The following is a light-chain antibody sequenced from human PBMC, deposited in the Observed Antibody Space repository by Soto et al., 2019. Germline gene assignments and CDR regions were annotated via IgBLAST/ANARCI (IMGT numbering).Light chain of an antibody. J-gene: IGLJ1*01. CDR3: CSYTSTYTRV. V-gene: IGLV2-14*01. CDR2: DVS. Sequence: QSALTQPASVSGSPGQSITISCTGTSSDVGAYNYVSWYQQHPGKAPKIMIYDVSNRPSGVSNRFSGSKSDSTASLAISGLQPEDEADYYCCSYTSTYTRVFGTGTKVTVL. CDR1: SSDVGAYNY.